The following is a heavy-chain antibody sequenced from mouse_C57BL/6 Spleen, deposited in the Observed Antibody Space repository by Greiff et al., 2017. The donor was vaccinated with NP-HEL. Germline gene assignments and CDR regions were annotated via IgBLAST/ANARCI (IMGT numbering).Heavy chain of an antibody. CDR2: IWSDGST. Sequence: VKVVESGPGLVAPSQSLSITCTVSGFSLTSYGVHWVRQPPGTGLEWLVVIWSDGSTTSNSALKYRLSISKDNSKSQVFLKMNSLQTDDTAMYYCARQNYGTTDFDVWGTGTTVTVSS. D-gene: IGHD1-1*01. J-gene: IGHJ1*03. V-gene: IGHV2-6-1*01. CDR1: GFSLTSYG. CDR3: ARQNYGTTDFDV.